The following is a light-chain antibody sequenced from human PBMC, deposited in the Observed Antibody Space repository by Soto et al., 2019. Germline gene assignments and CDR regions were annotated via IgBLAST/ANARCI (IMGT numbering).Light chain of an antibody. CDR3: TSFTGSSAPWV. CDR1: SSDVGGYNY. V-gene: IGLV2-14*01. J-gene: IGLJ3*02. Sequence: QSVLTQPASVSGSPGQSITISCTGTSSDVGGYNYVSWYQQHPGKAPKLMIYEVNYRPSGVSDRFSGSKSGNTASLTISGLQAEDEADYYCTSFTGSSAPWVFGGGTKVTVL. CDR2: EVN.